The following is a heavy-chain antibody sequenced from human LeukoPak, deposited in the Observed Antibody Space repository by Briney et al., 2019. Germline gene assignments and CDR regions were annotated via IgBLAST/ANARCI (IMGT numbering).Heavy chain of an antibody. Sequence: GASVKVSCKASGYTFTGYYMHWVRQAPGQGHEWTGWINPNSGGTNYAQKFQGRVTMTRDTSISTAYMELSRLRSDDTAVYYCARARAQQWLVHGWAFDIWGQGTMVTVSS. V-gene: IGHV1-2*02. CDR3: ARARAQQWLVHGWAFDI. CDR1: GYTFTGYY. J-gene: IGHJ3*02. D-gene: IGHD6-19*01. CDR2: INPNSGGT.